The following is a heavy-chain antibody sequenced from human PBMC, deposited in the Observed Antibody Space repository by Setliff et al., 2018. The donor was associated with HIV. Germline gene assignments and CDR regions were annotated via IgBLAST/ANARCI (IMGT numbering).Heavy chain of an antibody. J-gene: IGHJ4*02. D-gene: IGHD4-4*01. CDR3: TRHSTDPWSLLDY. CDR1: GFTFSNAW. V-gene: IGHV3-15*01. CDR2: IKSKTDGGTT. Sequence: GGSLRLSCAASGFTFSNAWMSWVRQAPGKGLEWVGRIKSKTDGGTTDYAAPVKGRFTISRDDSKNTLYLQMNSLKTEDTAVYYCTRHSTDPWSLLDYWGQGTLDTVSS.